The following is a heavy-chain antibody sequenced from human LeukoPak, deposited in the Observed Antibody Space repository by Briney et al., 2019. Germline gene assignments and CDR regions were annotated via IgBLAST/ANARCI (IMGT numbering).Heavy chain of an antibody. Sequence: SETLSLTCTVSGGSISSGGYYWSWIRQHPGKGLEWIGYIYYSGSTYCNPSLKSRVTISVDTSKNQFSLKLSSVTAADTAVYYCARDCGGDCVYAFDIWGQGTMVTVSS. J-gene: IGHJ3*02. D-gene: IGHD2-21*02. CDR2: IYYSGST. CDR3: ARDCGGDCVYAFDI. CDR1: GGSISSGGYY. V-gene: IGHV4-31*03.